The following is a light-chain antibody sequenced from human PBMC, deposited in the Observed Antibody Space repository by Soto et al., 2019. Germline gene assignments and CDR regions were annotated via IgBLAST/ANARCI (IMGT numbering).Light chain of an antibody. V-gene: IGKV3-15*01. CDR3: QHYNNWPFT. CDR1: QSISTN. CDR2: GAS. Sequence: EIVMTQSPATLSVSPGERANLSCRASQSISTNLAWYQQKPGQAPRLLIYGASARATGVPARFSGSGSGTEFTLTITSLQSEDFAVYYCQHYNNWPFTFGPGAKVEIK. J-gene: IGKJ3*01.